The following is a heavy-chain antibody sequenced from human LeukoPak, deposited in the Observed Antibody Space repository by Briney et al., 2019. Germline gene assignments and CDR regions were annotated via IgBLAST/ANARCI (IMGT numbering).Heavy chain of an antibody. J-gene: IGHJ4*02. CDR1: GGSISSGSYY. Sequence: PSETLSLTCTVSGGSISSGSYYWSWIRQPAGKGLEWIGSIYYSGSTYYNPSLKSRVTISVDTSKNQFSLKLSSVTAADTAVYYCARASLGYCSSTSCYGVFDYWGQGTLVTVSS. CDR2: IYYSGST. D-gene: IGHD2-2*01. CDR3: ARASLGYCSSTSCYGVFDY. V-gene: IGHV4-39*01.